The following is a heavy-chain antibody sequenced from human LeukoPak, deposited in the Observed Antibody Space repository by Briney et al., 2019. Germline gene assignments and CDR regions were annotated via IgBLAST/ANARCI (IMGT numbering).Heavy chain of an antibody. V-gene: IGHV4-34*01. CDR2: INHSGST. CDR3: ARGYCSSTSCWFDP. J-gene: IGHJ5*02. Sequence: SETLSLTCAVYGGSLSGYYWSWIRQPPGKGLEWIGEINHSGSTNYNPSLKSRVTISVDTSKNQFSLKLSSVTAADTAVYYCARGYCSSTSCWFDPWGQGTLVTVSS. CDR1: GGSLSGYY. D-gene: IGHD2-2*01.